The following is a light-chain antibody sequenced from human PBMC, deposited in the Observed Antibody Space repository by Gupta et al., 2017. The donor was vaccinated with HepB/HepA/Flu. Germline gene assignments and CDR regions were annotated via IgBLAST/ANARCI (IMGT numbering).Light chain of an antibody. CDR1: SNDVGGYKY. V-gene: IGLV2-14*03. Sequence: QSALTQPASVSGSPGQSITISCTGTSNDVGGYKYVSWYRQHPGKAPKLMIYDVSSQPSGVSNRFSGSKSGNTASLTISGLQAEDGAVYYCSSYTSSGTLVVFGGGTKLAVL. CDR2: DVS. J-gene: IGLJ2*01. CDR3: SSYTSSGTLVV.